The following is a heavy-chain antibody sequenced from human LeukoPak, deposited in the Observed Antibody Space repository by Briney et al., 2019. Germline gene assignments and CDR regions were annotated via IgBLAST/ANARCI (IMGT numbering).Heavy chain of an antibody. D-gene: IGHD6-19*01. V-gene: IGHV1-18*01. J-gene: IGHJ4*02. CDR3: ARIYSSGWYSPLYFDY. CDR1: GYTFTSYG. CDR2: ISAYNGNT. Sequence: ASVKVSCKASGYTFTSYGISWVRQAPGQGLEWMGWISAYNGNTNYAQKLQGRVTMTTDTSTSTAYMELRSLRSDDTAVYYCARIYSSGWYSPLYFDYWGQGTLVTVSS.